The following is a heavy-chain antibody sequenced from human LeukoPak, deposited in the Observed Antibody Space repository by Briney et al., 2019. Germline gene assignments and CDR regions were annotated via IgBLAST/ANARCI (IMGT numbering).Heavy chain of an antibody. J-gene: IGHJ4*02. CDR3: VRTPPNWGFDY. CDR2: MSPNSCDT. D-gene: IGHD7-27*01. CDR1: GYTFTTHD. V-gene: IGHV1-8*01. Sequence: GASVKVSCTASGYTFTTHDINWVRQATGQGLEWLGWMSPNSCDTGYAQKFQGRVTMTSDSSISTAYMELSSLRSEDTAIYYCVRTPPNWGFDYWGQGTLVTVSS.